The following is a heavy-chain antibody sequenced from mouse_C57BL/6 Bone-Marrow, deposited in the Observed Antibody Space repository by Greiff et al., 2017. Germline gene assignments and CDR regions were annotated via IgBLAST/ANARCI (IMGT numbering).Heavy chain of an antibody. CDR3: AVSPHFDY. J-gene: IGHJ2*01. Sequence: VQLQQSGAELVRPGSSVKMSCKASGYTFTSYGINWVKQRPGQGLEWIGYFYTGNGYTEYNEKFKGKATLTADTSSSTADMQLSSLTSEDSAIYFCAVSPHFDYWGQGTTLTVSS. V-gene: IGHV1-58*01. CDR1: GYTFTSYG. CDR2: FYTGNGYT.